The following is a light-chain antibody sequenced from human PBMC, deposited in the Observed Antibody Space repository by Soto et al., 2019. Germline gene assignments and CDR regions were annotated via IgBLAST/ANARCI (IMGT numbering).Light chain of an antibody. CDR2: GAS. CDR1: QSVSSN. Sequence: EIVMTQSPATLPVSPGERATLYCRASQSVSSNLAWYQQKPGQAPRFLIYGASTRATGIPDRFSGSGSGTDFTLTISGLEPEDFAVYYCQQYGNSRGTFGQGTKVDIK. CDR3: QQYGNSRGT. J-gene: IGKJ1*01. V-gene: IGKV3D-15*01.